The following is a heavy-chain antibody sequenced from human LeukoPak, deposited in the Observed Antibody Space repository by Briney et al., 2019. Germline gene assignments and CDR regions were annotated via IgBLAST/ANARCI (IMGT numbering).Heavy chain of an antibody. CDR2: IKSKTDGGTT. CDR1: GFTFSNAW. V-gene: IGHV3-15*01. J-gene: IGHJ1*01. CDR3: TTASIVGATQH. D-gene: IGHD1-26*01. Sequence: GGSLRLSCAASGFTFSNAWMSWVRQAPGKGLEWVGRIKSKTDGGTTDYAAPVKGRFTISRDDSKNTLYLQMNSLKAEDTAVYYCTTASIVGATQHWGQGTLVTVSS.